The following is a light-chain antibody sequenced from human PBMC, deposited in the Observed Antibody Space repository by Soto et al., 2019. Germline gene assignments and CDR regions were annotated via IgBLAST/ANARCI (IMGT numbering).Light chain of an antibody. CDR1: SSNIGGNY. J-gene: IGLJ3*02. CDR3: GAWDGSLSWV. Sequence: QSVLTQPPSASGTPGQRVTISCSGSSSNIGGNYVYWYQQLPGTAPKLLIYRNNQRPSGVPDRFSGSKSGTSASLAISGLRSEDEADYYCGAWDGSLSWVFGGGTKLTVL. CDR2: RNN. V-gene: IGLV1-47*01.